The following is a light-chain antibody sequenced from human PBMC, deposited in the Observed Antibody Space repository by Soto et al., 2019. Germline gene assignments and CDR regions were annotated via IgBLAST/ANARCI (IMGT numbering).Light chain of an antibody. CDR2: EVS. CDR1: SSDVGGYNF. J-gene: IGLJ1*01. CDR3: SSYTSSITYV. V-gene: IGLV2-14*03. Sequence: QSALTQPDSVSGSPGQSITLSCTGTSSDVGGYNFVSWYQQHPGKAPKLMIFEVSHRPSGVSDRVSGSKSGNTASLTISGLQADDEADYYGSSYTSSITYVFGTGTKLTLL.